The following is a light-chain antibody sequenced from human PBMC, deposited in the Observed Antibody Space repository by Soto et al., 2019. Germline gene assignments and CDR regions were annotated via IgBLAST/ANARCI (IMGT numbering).Light chain of an antibody. CDR2: DTS. CDR1: QSLTNSF. CDR3: QQYGTSEII. Sequence: EFVLTHSPGTLSLSPGERAALSCSASQSLTNSFIAWYQQRPGQAPRLLIYDTSSRASGIPDRFSGSGSGTDFTLTISRLETEDFAVFYCQQYGTSEIIFGQGTRLEI. V-gene: IGKV3-20*01. J-gene: IGKJ5*01.